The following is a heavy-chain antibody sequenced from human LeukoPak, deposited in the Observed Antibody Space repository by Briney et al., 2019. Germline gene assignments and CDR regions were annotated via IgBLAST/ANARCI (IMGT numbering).Heavy chain of an antibody. V-gene: IGHV4-39*07. Sequence: SETLSLTCTVSGGSISSSSYYWAWIRQPPGRGREWIASIYHNGDTYYNMSLKSRVTILIDASNNQFSLKVTFVTAADTAVYYCARDLRDGYNYSPYYDYWGQGSLVTVSS. CDR1: GGSISSSSYY. CDR3: ARDLRDGYNYSPYYDY. J-gene: IGHJ4*02. D-gene: IGHD5-24*01. CDR2: IYHNGDT.